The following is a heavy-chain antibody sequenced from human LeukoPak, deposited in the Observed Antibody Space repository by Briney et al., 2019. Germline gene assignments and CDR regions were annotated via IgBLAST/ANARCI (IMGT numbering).Heavy chain of an antibody. V-gene: IGHV1-2*02. D-gene: IGHD2-15*01. J-gene: IGHJ5*02. CDR3: ARGPLEYCSGGTCYSGRNWFDP. CDR2: INPNSGDT. CDR1: GYTFTSYY. Sequence: ASVKVSCKASGYTFTSYYIHWVRQAPGQGLEWMGWINPNSGDTNYAQKFQGRVTMTRDTSISTVYMELRRLRYDDTAAYYCARGPLEYCSGGTCYSGRNWFDPWGQGTLVTVSS.